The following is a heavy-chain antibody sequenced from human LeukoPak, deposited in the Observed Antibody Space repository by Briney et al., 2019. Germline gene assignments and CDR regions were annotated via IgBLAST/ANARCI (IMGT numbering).Heavy chain of an antibody. CDR3: TRDSGTYNWFDP. D-gene: IGHD1-26*01. V-gene: IGHV3-73*01. Sequence: GGSLRLPCAASGFTFSGSAIHWVRQSSGKGLEWVGQIDKKDKGYATATAYAASVKGRFTISRDDSINTAYLQMKSLKTEDTALYYCTRDSGTYNWFDPWGQGTLVTVSS. CDR1: GFTFSGSA. CDR2: IDKKDKGYATAT. J-gene: IGHJ5*02.